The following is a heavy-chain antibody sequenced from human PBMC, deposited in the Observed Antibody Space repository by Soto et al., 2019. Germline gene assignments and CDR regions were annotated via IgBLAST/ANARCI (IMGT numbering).Heavy chain of an antibody. CDR3: ARGEVGTAPFDP. D-gene: IGHD5-18*01. CDR1: GYTFTGYY. CDR2: INPNSGNT. V-gene: IGHV1-2*02. J-gene: IGHJ5*02. Sequence: QVQLVQSGAEVKKPGASVKVSCKASGYTFTGYYMHWVRQAPGQGLEWMGWINPNSGNTKYVQKLQGRVIMTRDTSIRTADMELSRLTSDDTAVYYCARGEVGTAPFDPWGQGTLVTVSS.